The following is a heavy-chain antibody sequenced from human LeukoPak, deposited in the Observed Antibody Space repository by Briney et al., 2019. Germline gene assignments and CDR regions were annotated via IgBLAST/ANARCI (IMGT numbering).Heavy chain of an antibody. V-gene: IGHV3-53*01. D-gene: IGHD3-22*01. CDR1: GFTVSSNY. J-gene: IGHJ4*02. CDR3: ARGYDSSGYYYFDY. Sequence: GGSLRLSCAASGFTVSSNYMSWVRQAPGKGLEWVSVIYSGGSTYYADSVKGRFTISRDNSKNTLYLQMNSLRAEDTAVYYCARGYDSSGYYYFDYWGQGTLVTVSS. CDR2: IYSGGST.